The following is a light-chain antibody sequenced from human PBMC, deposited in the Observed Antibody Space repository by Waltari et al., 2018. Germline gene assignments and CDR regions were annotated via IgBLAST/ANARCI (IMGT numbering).Light chain of an antibody. CDR2: DVT. CDR3: CSYAGSSTFV. CDR1: IGDVGDYND. V-gene: IGLV2-23*02. Sequence: QSALTQPASLSGSPGQSIPIPCTGTIGDVGDYNDVSGYQQHPGKTPELMIYDVTKRPSRVSTRFSGSKSGNTASLTISGLQAEDEADYYCCSYAGSSTFVFATGTRVTVL. J-gene: IGLJ1*01.